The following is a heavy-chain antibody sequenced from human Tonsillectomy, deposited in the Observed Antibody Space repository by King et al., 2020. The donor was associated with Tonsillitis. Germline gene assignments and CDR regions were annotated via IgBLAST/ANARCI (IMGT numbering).Heavy chain of an antibody. Sequence: VQLQQWGAGLLKPSETLSLTCAVYGGSFSAGYYWSWIRQPPGKGLEWIGEINHSGSTNYNPSLKSRVTISVDTSKNQFSLKLSSVTAADTAVYYCAGAYDSSGYPLFDYWGQGTLVTVSS. V-gene: IGHV4-34*01. J-gene: IGHJ4*02. CDR3: AGAYDSSGYPLFDY. D-gene: IGHD3-22*01. CDR1: GGSFSAGYY. CDR2: INHSGST.